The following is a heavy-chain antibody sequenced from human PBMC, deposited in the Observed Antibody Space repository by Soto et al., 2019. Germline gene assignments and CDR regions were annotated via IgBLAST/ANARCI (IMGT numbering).Heavy chain of an antibody. CDR3: ARWYRGYYYGMDV. CDR1: GYSFTSSR. Sequence: GEXLKLSCEGSGYSFTSSRISWVRAMLGKGLEWMGRIDPSDSYTNYSPSFQGHVTISADKSISTAYLQWSSLKASDTAMYYCARWYRGYYYGMDVWGQGTTVTVSS. CDR2: IDPSDSYT. V-gene: IGHV5-10-1*01. D-gene: IGHD1-1*01. J-gene: IGHJ6*02.